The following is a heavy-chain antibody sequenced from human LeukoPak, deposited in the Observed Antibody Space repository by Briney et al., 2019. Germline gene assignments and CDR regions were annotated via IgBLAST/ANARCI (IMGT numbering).Heavy chain of an antibody. CDR3: ARDQYDTWSRRGNFDS. CDR1: GFIFGKYW. Sequence: PGGSLRLSCAASGFIFGKYWMSWVRQAPGKGLEWVANIKLDGSEKNYVDSVKGRFTISRDNTKNSPYLQMNSLRAEDTAVFYCARDQYDTWSRRGNFDSWGQGTLVIVSS. V-gene: IGHV3-7*03. J-gene: IGHJ4*02. CDR2: IKLDGSEK. D-gene: IGHD3-3*01.